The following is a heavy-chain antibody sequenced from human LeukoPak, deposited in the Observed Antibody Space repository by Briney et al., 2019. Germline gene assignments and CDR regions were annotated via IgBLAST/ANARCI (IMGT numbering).Heavy chain of an antibody. CDR1: GLTVSTNY. V-gene: IGHV3-53*01. D-gene: IGHD3-22*01. J-gene: IGHJ4*02. CDR3: ARDLDYFDSSGSHRRRNYFDY. Sequence: GGSLRLSCAASGLTVSTNYMTWVRQAPGKGLEWVSIIYSDGSTYYADSVKGRFTISRDNYKNTLYLQMNSLRGEDTAMYYCARDLDYFDSSGSHRRRNYFDYWGQGTLVTVSS. CDR2: IYSDGST.